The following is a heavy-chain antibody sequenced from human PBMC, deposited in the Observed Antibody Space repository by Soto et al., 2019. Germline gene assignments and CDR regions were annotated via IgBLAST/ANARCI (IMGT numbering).Heavy chain of an antibody. Sequence: QVHLVQSGAEVKKPGASVKVSCKGSGYGFITSGVTWVRQAPGQGLEWMAWISAHNGNTNYAQKLQGRVTVTRDTSTSTTYMELRSLRSDDTAVYYWARGRYGDYWGQGALVSVSS. J-gene: IGHJ4*02. CDR3: ARGRYGDY. CDR1: GYGFITSG. D-gene: IGHD1-1*01. V-gene: IGHV1-18*01. CDR2: ISAHNGNT.